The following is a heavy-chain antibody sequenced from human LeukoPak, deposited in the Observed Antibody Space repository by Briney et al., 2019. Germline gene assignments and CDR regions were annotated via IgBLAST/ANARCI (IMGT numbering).Heavy chain of an antibody. Sequence: SETLSLTRTVSGGSISSSSYYWGWIRQPPGKGLEWIGSIYYSGSTYYNPSLKSRVTISVDTSKNQFSLKLSSVTAADTAVYYCARGPEHPYYDFWSGYQWHWFDPWGQGTLVTVSS. CDR1: GGSISSSSYY. CDR3: ARGPEHPYYDFWSGYQWHWFDP. V-gene: IGHV4-39*07. D-gene: IGHD3-3*01. CDR2: IYYSGST. J-gene: IGHJ5*02.